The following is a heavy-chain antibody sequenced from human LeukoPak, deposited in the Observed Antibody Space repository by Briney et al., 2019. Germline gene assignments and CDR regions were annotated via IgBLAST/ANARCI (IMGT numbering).Heavy chain of an antibody. J-gene: IGHJ1*01. Sequence: GGSLRLSCAASGFTFSSYAMSWVRQAPGKGREWVSAISGSGGSTYYADSVKGRFTISRDNSKNTLYLQMNSLRAEDTAVYYCAKDLHLALGFQHWGQGTLVTVSS. CDR3: AKDLHLALGFQH. CDR1: GFTFSSYA. CDR2: ISGSGGST. V-gene: IGHV3-23*01. D-gene: IGHD3-16*01.